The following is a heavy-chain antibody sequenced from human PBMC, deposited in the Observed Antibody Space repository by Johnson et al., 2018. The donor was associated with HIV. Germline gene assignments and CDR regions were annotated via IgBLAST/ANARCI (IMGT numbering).Heavy chain of an antibody. J-gene: IGHJ3*02. CDR2: ISWDGGST. V-gene: IGHV3-43*01. Sequence: VQLVESGGVVVQPGGSLRLSCAASGFTFDDYTMHWVRQAPGKGLEWVSLISWDGGSTYYADSVKGRFTISRDNAKNSLYLQMNSLRAEDTALYYCAKDMRQQLVFLCAFDIWGQGTMVTVSS. CDR1: GFTFDDYT. CDR3: AKDMRQQLVFLCAFDI. D-gene: IGHD6-13*01.